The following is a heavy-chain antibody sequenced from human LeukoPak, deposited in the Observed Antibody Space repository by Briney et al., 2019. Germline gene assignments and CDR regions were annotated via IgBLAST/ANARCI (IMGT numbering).Heavy chain of an antibody. J-gene: IGHJ4*02. V-gene: IGHV3-48*03. D-gene: IGHD6-13*01. CDR2: ISSSATTI. CDR3: ARPGYSRFDY. Sequence: GGSLRLSCAASGFDLSTYEMNWVRQAPGKGLEWVSYISSSATTIWYADSVRGRFTISRGNAKKSLYLQMNSLTVEDTAVYYCARPGYSRFDYWGQGTLVTVSS. CDR1: GFDLSTYE.